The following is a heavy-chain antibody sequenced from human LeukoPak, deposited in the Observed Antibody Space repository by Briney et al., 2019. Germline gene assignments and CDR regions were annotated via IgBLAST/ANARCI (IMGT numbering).Heavy chain of an antibody. D-gene: IGHD6-19*01. Sequence: GESLKTSCKGSGYSFTSYWIGWLRQLPGKGLEWMGIIYPGPSDTRSSPSFQGQVTISADKSISTAYLQWSSLKASDTAMYYCANQGIAVAGSVAFDIWGQGKMVTVSS. V-gene: IGHV5-51*01. CDR2: IYPGPSDT. CDR3: ANQGIAVAGSVAFDI. J-gene: IGHJ3*02. CDR1: GYSFTSYW.